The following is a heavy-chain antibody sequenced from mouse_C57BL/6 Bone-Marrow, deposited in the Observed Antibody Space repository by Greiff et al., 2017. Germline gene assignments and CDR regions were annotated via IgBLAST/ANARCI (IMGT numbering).Heavy chain of an antibody. CDR3: ARRDLLLDY. Sequence: EVQVVESGGGLVKPGGSLKPSCAASGFTFSDYGMHWVRQAPEKGLEWVAYISSGSSTIYYADTVKGRFTISRDNAKNTLCLQRTSLRSEDTAMYYCARRDLLLDYWGQGTTLTVSS. D-gene: IGHD2-1*01. J-gene: IGHJ2*01. CDR2: ISSGSSTI. V-gene: IGHV5-17*01. CDR1: GFTFSDYG.